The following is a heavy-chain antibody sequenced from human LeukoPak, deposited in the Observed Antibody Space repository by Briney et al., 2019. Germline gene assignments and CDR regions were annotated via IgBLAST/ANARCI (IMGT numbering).Heavy chain of an antibody. CDR2: INYSGMS. CDR3: AIRLATSRLATATTWFDP. Sequence: SETLSLTCAVYGESFDGFYWNWIRQPPGKGLEWIGEINYSGMSDYNPALKSRVAISADSSKRQFPLDLTSVTAADTAVYYCAIRLATSRLATATTWFDPWGQGTLVSVSS. D-gene: IGHD3-9*01. V-gene: IGHV4-34*01. CDR1: GESFDGFY. J-gene: IGHJ5*02.